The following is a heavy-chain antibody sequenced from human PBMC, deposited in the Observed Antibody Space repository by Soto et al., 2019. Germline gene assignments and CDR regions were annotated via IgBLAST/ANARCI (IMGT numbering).Heavy chain of an antibody. D-gene: IGHD2-21*02. J-gene: IGHJ6*02. CDR2: IYYSGST. CDR3: ARGGGNSPYYYYGMDV. CDR1: GGSISSGGYY. Sequence: SETLSLTCTVSGGSISSGGYYWSWIRQHPGKGLEWIGYIYYSGSTYYNPSLKSRVTISVDTSKNQFSLKLSSVTAADTAVYYCARGGGNSPYYYYGMDVWGQGTTVTVSS. V-gene: IGHV4-31*03.